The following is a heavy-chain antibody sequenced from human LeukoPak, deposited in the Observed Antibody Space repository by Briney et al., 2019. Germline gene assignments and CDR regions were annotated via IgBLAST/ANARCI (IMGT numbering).Heavy chain of an antibody. CDR3: ARPLGYCSSTSCYEEKGPFDY. V-gene: IGHV3-7*01. CDR2: IKQDGSEK. D-gene: IGHD2-2*01. Sequence: GGSLRLSCAASGFTFSSYWMSWVRQAPGKGLEWVANIKQDGSEKYYVDSVKGRFTISRDNAKNSLYLQMNSLRAEDTAVYYCARPLGYCSSTSCYEEKGPFDYWGQGTLVTVSS. CDR1: GFTFSSYW. J-gene: IGHJ4*02.